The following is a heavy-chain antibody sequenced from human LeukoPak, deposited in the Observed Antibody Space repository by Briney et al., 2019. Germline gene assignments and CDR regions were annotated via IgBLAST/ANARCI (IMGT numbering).Heavy chain of an antibody. CDR2: MNPNSGNT. J-gene: IGHJ6*02. CDR1: GYTFTNYD. D-gene: IGHD3-10*01. Sequence: ASVKVSCKASGYTFTNYDINWVRQATGQGLEWMGWMNPNSGNTGYAQKSQDRVTMTRNTSISTAYMELTRLTSEDTAVYYCARGDSGYFFYYGLDVWGQGTTVTVSS. CDR3: ARGDSGYFFYYGLDV. V-gene: IGHV1-8*01.